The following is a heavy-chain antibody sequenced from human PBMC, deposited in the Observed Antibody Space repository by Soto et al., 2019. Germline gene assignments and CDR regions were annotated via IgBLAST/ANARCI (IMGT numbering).Heavy chain of an antibody. Sequence: GGSLRLSRAASGFTFSSYGMHWVRQAPGKGLEWVAVIWYDGSNKYYADSVKGRFTISRDNSKNTLYLQMNSLRAEDTAVYYCARGNYYDSSGYSLGYGMDVWGQGTTVTVSS. CDR1: GFTFSSYG. CDR3: ARGNYYDSSGYSLGYGMDV. CDR2: IWYDGSNK. D-gene: IGHD3-22*01. J-gene: IGHJ6*02. V-gene: IGHV3-33*01.